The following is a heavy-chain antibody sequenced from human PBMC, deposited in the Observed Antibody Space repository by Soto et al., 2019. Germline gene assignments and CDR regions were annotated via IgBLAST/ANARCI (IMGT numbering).Heavy chain of an antibody. CDR1: GFTFSSYG. V-gene: IGHV3-33*01. CDR3: ARVGSSWTLDY. J-gene: IGHJ4*02. Sequence: PAGSLRLSCEVSGFTFSSYGMHWVRQAPGKGLEWVAVIWYDGSNKYYGDSVKGRFTISRDNSKDTLYLQMNSLRGEDTAVYYCARVGSSWTLDYWGQGTLVTVSS. CDR2: IWYDGSNK. D-gene: IGHD6-13*01.